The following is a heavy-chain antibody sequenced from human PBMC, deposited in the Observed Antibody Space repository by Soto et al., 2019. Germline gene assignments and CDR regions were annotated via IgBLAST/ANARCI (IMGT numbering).Heavy chain of an antibody. D-gene: IGHD2-2*01. CDR1: GFIFSDYW. CDR2: IKFDGSEK. J-gene: IGHJ4*02. V-gene: IGHV3-7*03. CDR3: VKDGGYCSSSTCYSPRNHYFDS. Sequence: PGGSLRLSCAASGFIFSDYWMSWVRQAPGKGPEWVANIKFDGSEKQYVDSVRGRFTISRDNSRNSLFLQMNSLRAGDTAVYYCVKDGGYCSSSTCYSPRNHYFDSWGQGXLVTVSS.